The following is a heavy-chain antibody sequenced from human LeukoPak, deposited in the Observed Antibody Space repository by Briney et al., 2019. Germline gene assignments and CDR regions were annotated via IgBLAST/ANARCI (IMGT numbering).Heavy chain of an antibody. CDR3: ARQPLLEMATIDYFDY. J-gene: IGHJ4*02. CDR1: GYSISSGYY. D-gene: IGHD5-24*01. Sequence: SETLSLTCTVSGYSISSGYYWGWIRQPPGKGLEWIGTIHHSGSTYYNPSLKSRVTISADTSKNQFSLKLSSVTAADTAVYYCARQPLLEMATIDYFDYWGQGTLVTVSS. V-gene: IGHV4-38-2*02. CDR2: IHHSGST.